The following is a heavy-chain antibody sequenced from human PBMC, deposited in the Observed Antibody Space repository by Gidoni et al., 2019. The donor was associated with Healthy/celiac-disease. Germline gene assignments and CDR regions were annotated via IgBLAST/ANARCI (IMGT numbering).Heavy chain of an antibody. CDR1: GFTFSIYA. J-gene: IGHJ4*02. D-gene: IGHD2-15*01. Sequence: EVQLLESGGGLVQPGGSLRLSWAASGFTFSIYAMSWVRQAPGKGLEWVSASSGSGCSTYYAYSVKGRFTISRDNSKNTLYLQMNSLRAEDTAVYYCAKTSTFVVVVAATHFDYWGQGTLVTVSS. V-gene: IGHV3-23*01. CDR2: SSGSGCST. CDR3: AKTSTFVVVVAATHFDY.